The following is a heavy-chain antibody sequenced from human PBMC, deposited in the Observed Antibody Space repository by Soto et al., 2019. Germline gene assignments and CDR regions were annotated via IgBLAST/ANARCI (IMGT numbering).Heavy chain of an antibody. CDR2: INHSGST. D-gene: IGHD3-3*01. V-gene: IGHV4-34*01. J-gene: IGHJ4*02. CDR3: ARGGRGTIFGVVNPRNSNFYDY. Sequence: SETLSLTCAVYDGSFSGYYWSWIRQPPGRGLEWIGEINHSGSTNYNPSLKSRVTISVDTSKNQFSLKLSSVTAADTAVYYCARGGRGTIFGVVNPRNSNFYDYWGQGTLVTVSS. CDR1: DGSFSGYY.